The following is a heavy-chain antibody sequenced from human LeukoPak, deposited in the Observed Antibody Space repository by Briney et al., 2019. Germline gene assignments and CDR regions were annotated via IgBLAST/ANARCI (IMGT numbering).Heavy chain of an antibody. V-gene: IGHV4-59*01. CDR3: ARVNDYGADRSVGGMDV. CDR1: GGSISSYY. D-gene: IGHD4-17*01. CDR2: IYYSGST. Sequence: ASETLSLTCTVSGGSISSYYWSWIRQPPGKGLEWIGYIYYSGSTNYNPSLKSRVTISVDTSKNQVSLTLSSVTAADTAVYYRARVNDYGADRSVGGMDVWGQGTTVTVSS. J-gene: IGHJ6*02.